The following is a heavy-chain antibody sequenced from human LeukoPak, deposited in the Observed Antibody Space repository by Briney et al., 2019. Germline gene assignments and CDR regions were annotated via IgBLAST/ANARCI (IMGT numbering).Heavy chain of an antibody. CDR2: IKIDGSVK. D-gene: IGHD6-13*01. V-gene: IGHV3-7*01. Sequence: GGSLRLSCAASGFTFSKYWMTWVRQAPGKGLEWVANIKIDGSVKYYADSVKGRFIISRDNAKNSVYLQMNSLRVEDTAVYYCARIGYSSSSLDYWGQGTLVTVSS. J-gene: IGHJ4*02. CDR1: GFTFSKYW. CDR3: ARIGYSSSSLDY.